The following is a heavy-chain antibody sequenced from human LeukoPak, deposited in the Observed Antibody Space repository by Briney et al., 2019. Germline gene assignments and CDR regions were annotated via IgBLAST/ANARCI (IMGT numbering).Heavy chain of an antibody. CDR3: TTLSSSGWFPSDY. J-gene: IGHJ4*02. V-gene: IGHV1-18*01. Sequence: GASVKVSCKASGYTFTSYGISWVRQAPGQGLEWMGWISAYNGNTNYAQKLQGRVTMTTDTSTSTAYMELRSLTYADTAVYYCTTLSSSGWFPSDYWGQGTLVTVSS. D-gene: IGHD6-19*01. CDR1: GYTFTSYG. CDR2: ISAYNGNT.